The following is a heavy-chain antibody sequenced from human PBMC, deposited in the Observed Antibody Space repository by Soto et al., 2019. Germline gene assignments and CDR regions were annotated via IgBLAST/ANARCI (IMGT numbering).Heavy chain of an antibody. J-gene: IGHJ4*02. V-gene: IGHV2-5*02. CDR1: GFSLTTSGVG. Sequence: QITLNESGPTVVRPTETLTLTCRFSGFSLTTSGVGVGWIRQSPGKAPEWLALIYWDDDKRYSASLTSRLTSTKDTAKNQVVLTVSDLDPTDTATYYCAHRGHPTVFGLVTTTAIDFDFWGQGTPVAVSS. D-gene: IGHD3-3*01. CDR2: IYWDDDK. CDR3: AHRGHPTVFGLVTTTAIDFDF.